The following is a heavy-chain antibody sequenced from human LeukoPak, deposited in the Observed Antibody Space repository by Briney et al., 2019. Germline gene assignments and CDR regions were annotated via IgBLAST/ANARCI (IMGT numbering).Heavy chain of an antibody. CDR3: ARDPVNNDILTGSPDVFDI. CDR1: GFTFSSYT. V-gene: IGHV3-48*02. Sequence: GRSLRLSCAASGFTFSSYTMSWVRQAPGKGLEWVSFIRGSGSIIYYADSVKGRFTISRDNAKSSLFLQMNSLRDEDTAVYYCARDPVNNDILTGSPDVFDIWGQGTMVTVSS. D-gene: IGHD3-9*01. CDR2: IRGSGSII. J-gene: IGHJ3*02.